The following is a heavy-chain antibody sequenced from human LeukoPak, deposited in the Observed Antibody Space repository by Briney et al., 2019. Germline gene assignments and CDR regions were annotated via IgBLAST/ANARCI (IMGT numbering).Heavy chain of an antibody. CDR2: ISTSSNTI. D-gene: IGHD6-19*01. V-gene: IGHV3-48*04. Sequence: PGGSLRLSCTASGFTFNHYSVTWVRQAPGRGLEWVSYISTSSNTIYYADSVKGRFTISRDNAKNSLYLQMNSLRAEDTAVYYCARVPLKLYSSGWSNYLDYWGQGTLVTVSS. J-gene: IGHJ4*02. CDR1: GFTFNHYS. CDR3: ARVPLKLYSSGWSNYLDY.